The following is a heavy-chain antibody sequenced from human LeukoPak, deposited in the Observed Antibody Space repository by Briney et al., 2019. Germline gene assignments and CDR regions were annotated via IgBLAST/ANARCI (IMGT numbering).Heavy chain of an antibody. Sequence: SETLSLTCTVSGGSISSSSYYWGWIRQPPGKGLEWIGSIYYSGSTYYNPSLQSRVTISVDTSKNKFSLKLSSVTAADTAVYYCARRGVVTDYYYYYYMDVWGKGTTVTVSS. CDR1: GGSISSSSYY. J-gene: IGHJ6*03. CDR2: IYYSGST. D-gene: IGHD3-3*01. CDR3: ARRGVVTDYYYYYYMDV. V-gene: IGHV4-39*01.